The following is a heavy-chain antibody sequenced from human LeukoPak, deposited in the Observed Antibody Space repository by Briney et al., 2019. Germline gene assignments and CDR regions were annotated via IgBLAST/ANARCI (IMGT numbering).Heavy chain of an antibody. D-gene: IGHD5-18*01. J-gene: IGHJ4*02. Sequence: ASVKVSCKVSGYTLTELSMQWVRQAPGKGLEWMGGFDPEDGETIYAQKFQGRVTMTEDTSTDTAYMELSSLRSEDTAVYYCATDPGYSYGYRYWGQGTLVTVSS. CDR3: ATDPGYSYGYRY. CDR2: FDPEDGET. V-gene: IGHV1-24*01. CDR1: GYTLTELS.